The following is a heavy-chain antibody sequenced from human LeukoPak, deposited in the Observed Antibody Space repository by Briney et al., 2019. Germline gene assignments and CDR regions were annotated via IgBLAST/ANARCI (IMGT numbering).Heavy chain of an antibody. D-gene: IGHD3-22*01. Sequence: SDTLSLTCTVSGDSVSSDSYYWSWIRQPPGKGLEWIGYIYYSGTTKQKPSLKSRVTLSVDASKNQLYLKLNSVTAADTAVYYCARDSRGYYDSSGYFDHWGQGTLVSVSS. J-gene: IGHJ4*02. V-gene: IGHV4-61*01. CDR3: ARDSRGYYDSSGYFDH. CDR1: GDSVSSDSYY. CDR2: IYYSGTT.